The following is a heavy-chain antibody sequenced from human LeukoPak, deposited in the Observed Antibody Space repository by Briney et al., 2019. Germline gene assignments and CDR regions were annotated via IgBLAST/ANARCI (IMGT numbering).Heavy chain of an antibody. CDR3: ARGTLNIPGEHGAFDY. CDR1: GFTFSGYA. D-gene: IGHD1-14*01. CDR2: ITGSGGST. V-gene: IGHV3-23*01. Sequence: GGSLRLSCAASGFTFSGYAMNWVRQAPGKGLEWVSAITGSGGSTYYADSLKGRFTVSRDNARNSLYLQMSSLRADDTAVYYCARGTLNIPGEHGAFDYWGQGTLVTVSS. J-gene: IGHJ4*02.